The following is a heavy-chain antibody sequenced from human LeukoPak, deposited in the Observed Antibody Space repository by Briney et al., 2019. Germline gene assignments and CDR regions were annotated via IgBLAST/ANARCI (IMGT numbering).Heavy chain of an antibody. D-gene: IGHD1-7*01. CDR2: ISGSGTTI. Sequence: GGSLRLSCAASGFTFTDYYMGWIRQAPGKGLEWLSYISGSGTTIFYADSVKGRFTISRDNAKNSVDLQMNSLRAEDTAVYYCGRDIGLVGTKRSFDLWGQRTMVTVSS. CDR1: GFTFTDYY. V-gene: IGHV3-11*01. CDR3: GRDIGLVGTKRSFDL. J-gene: IGHJ3*01.